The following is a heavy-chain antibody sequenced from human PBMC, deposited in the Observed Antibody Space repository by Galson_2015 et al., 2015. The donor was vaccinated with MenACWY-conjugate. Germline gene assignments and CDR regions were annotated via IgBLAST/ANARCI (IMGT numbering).Heavy chain of an antibody. Sequence: SVKVSCKAAGYIFTNFGITWVRKAPGQGLEWMGWISTYNGNANYAPKVRDRVMMTTDTSTNTVHMELKRLTSNDTAVYFCARDPIGRHGSSSWFWIDWGQGTPVTVSS. D-gene: IGHD6-13*01. V-gene: IGHV1-18*01. CDR2: ISTYNGNA. J-gene: IGHJ4*02. CDR3: ARDPIGRHGSSSWFWID. CDR1: GYIFTNFG.